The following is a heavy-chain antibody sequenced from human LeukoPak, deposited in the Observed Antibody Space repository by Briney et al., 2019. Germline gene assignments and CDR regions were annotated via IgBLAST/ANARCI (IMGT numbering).Heavy chain of an antibody. CDR2: INDNGGRT. D-gene: IGHD1-26*01. J-gene: IGHJ4*02. CDR1: GFTFSRYA. V-gene: IGHV3-64D*09. Sequence: GGSLRLSCSASGFTFSRYAMHWVRQAPGKGLEYVSGINDNGGRTHYGDSVKGRFSISRDNSKNTLHLQMSTLRAEDTALYYCVKDVGGSYAFDYWGQGILVAVAS. CDR3: VKDVGGSYAFDY.